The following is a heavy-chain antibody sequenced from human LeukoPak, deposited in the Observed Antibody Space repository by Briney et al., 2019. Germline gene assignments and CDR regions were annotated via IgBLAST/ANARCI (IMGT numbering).Heavy chain of an antibody. D-gene: IGHD3-3*01. CDR3: ARRDLRFLEWLPYYYYVMDV. CDR1: GYTFTEYY. V-gene: IGHV1-2*02. CDR2: INPHSGGT. Sequence: GASVKVSCKASGYTFTEYYMHWVRQAPGQGLEWMGWINPHSGGTNYVQKFQGRVTMTRDTSTSTAYMELSSQRSEDIDVYYCARRDLRFLEWLPYYYYVMDVWGQGTTVTVSS. J-gene: IGHJ6*02.